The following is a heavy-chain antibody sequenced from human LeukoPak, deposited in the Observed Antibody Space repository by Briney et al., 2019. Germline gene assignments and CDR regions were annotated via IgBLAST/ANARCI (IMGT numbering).Heavy chain of an antibody. J-gene: IGHJ4*02. CDR2: ISGSGGGT. V-gene: IGHV3-23*01. CDR1: GFTFSSYG. CDR3: AKDRLWLTG. Sequence: PGGTLRLSCAASGFTFSSYGMSWVRQAPGKGLEWVSGISGSGGGTYYADSVKGRFTISRDNSKNTLYLQMNSLRAEDTAVYYCAKDRLWLTGWGQGALVTVSS. D-gene: IGHD5-18*01.